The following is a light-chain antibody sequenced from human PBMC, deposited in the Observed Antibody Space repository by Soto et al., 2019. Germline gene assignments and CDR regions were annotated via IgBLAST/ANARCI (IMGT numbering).Light chain of an antibody. CDR1: QSVSSY. CDR3: QQRSNWPPIT. CDR2: DAS. J-gene: IGKJ5*01. V-gene: IGKV3-11*01. Sequence: EILLTQSKATLSLSPGERATLSCRASQSVSSYLAWYQQKPGQAPRLLIYDASNRATGIPARFSGSGSGTDFTLTISSLEPEDFAVYYCQQRSNWPPITFGQGTRLEIK.